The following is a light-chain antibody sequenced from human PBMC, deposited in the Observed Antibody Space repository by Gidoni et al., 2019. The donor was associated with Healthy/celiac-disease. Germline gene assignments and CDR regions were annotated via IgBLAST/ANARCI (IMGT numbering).Light chain of an antibody. J-gene: IGLJ2*01. CDR3: CSYAGSSTRVV. V-gene: IGLV2-23*01. CDR1: SRDVGSYDL. CDR2: EGS. Sequence: QSALTQPASASGSPGHTFTISCTVTSRDVGSYDLVSWYQQHPGKAHRLMILEGSKRPSGVSNRFSGSKSGNTASLTISGLPADDEADYYCCSYAGSSTRVVFGGGTKLPVL.